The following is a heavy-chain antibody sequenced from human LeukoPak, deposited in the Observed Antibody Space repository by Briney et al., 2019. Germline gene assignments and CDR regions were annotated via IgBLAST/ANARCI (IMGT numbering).Heavy chain of an antibody. CDR3: AREPGTTDYYYYMDV. CDR2: ITWNGDSA. Sequence: GGSLRLSCAASGFTFSHYAINWVRQTPGKGLEWVSGITWNGDSATYADSVKGRFTISRDNAKNSLYLQMNSLRAEDTALYYCAREPGTTDYYYYMDVWGKGTTVTVSS. CDR1: GFTFSHYA. J-gene: IGHJ6*03. V-gene: IGHV3-20*04. D-gene: IGHD1-1*01.